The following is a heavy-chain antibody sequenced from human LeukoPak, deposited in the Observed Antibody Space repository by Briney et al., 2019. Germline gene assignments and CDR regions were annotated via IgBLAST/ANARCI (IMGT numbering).Heavy chain of an antibody. V-gene: IGHV4-38-2*01. D-gene: IGHD1-26*01. CDR3: ASSTAVVLAKKFPA. CDR2: IYHSGST. J-gene: IGHJ1*01. Sequence: SETLTLTCAVSGYSINSGYYWAWIRQPPGKGLEWIGTIYHSGSTYYNPSLKSRITISVDTSKNQFSLRLTSVTAADTAVYFCASSTAVVLAKKFPAWGQGTLVTVSS. CDR1: GYSINSGYY.